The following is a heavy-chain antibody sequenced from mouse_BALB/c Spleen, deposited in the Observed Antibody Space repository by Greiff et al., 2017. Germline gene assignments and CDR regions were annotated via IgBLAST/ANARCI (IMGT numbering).Heavy chain of an antibody. CDR3: ARKRDSYWYFDV. CDR2: IWSGGST. J-gene: IGHJ1*01. Sequence: QVHVKQSGPGLVQPSQSLSITCTVSGFSLTSYGVHWVRQSPGKGLEWLGVIWSGGSTDYNAAFISRLSISKDNSKSQVFFKMNSLQANDTAIYYCARKRDSYWYFDVWGAGTTVTVSS. V-gene: IGHV2-2*02. D-gene: IGHD3-3*01. CDR1: GFSLTSYG.